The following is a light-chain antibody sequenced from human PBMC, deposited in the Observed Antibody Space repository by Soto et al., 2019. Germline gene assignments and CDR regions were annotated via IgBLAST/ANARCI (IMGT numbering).Light chain of an antibody. CDR3: SPYTGNSTIHMM. CDR1: TSDVGGDNY. CDR2: EVS. Sequence: QSALTQPASVSGSPGQSITISCTGTTSDVGGDNYVSWYQQYPGEAPKLIIFEVSNRPSGVSSRFSGSKSANTASLSISGLQAEDEADYFCSPYTGNSTIHMMFGGGTKLTVL. J-gene: IGLJ3*02. V-gene: IGLV2-14*01.